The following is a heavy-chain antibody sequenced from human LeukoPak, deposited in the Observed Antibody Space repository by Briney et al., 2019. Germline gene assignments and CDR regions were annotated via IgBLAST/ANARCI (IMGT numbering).Heavy chain of an antibody. CDR1: GFTFSSYA. Sequence: QPGGSLRLSCAASGFTFSSYAMHWVRQAPGKGLEWVAVISYDGSNKYYADSVKGRFTISRDNSKNTLYLQMNSLRAEDTAVYYCARDSIVTDAFDIWGQGTMVTVSS. V-gene: IGHV3-30-3*01. J-gene: IGHJ3*02. CDR3: ARDSIVTDAFDI. CDR2: ISYDGSNK. D-gene: IGHD4-11*01.